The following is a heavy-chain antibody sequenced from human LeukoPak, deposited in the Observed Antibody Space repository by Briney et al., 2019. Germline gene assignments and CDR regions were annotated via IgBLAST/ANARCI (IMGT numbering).Heavy chain of an antibody. J-gene: IGHJ2*01. V-gene: IGHV3-9*01. D-gene: IGHD3-9*01. CDR3: AKGLAGDNWYFDL. CDR1: GFTFDDYA. CDR2: ISWNSGSI. Sequence: PGRSLRLSCAASGFTFDDYAMHWVRQAPGKGLEWVSGISWNSGSIGYADSVKGRFTISRDNAMNSLYLQMNSLRAEDTALYYCAKGLAGDNWYFDLWGRGTLVTVSS.